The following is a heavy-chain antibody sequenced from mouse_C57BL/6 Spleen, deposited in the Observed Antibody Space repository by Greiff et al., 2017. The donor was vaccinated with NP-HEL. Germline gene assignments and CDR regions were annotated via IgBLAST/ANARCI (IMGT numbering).Heavy chain of an antibody. Sequence: EVKLVESGGGLVKPGGSLKLSCAASGFTFSSYAMSWVRQTPEKRLEWVATISDGGSYTNYPDNVKGRFPISRDNAKNNLYLQMRHLKSADTAMYYCARGDYDYDWFAYWGQGTLVTVSA. V-gene: IGHV5-4*03. J-gene: IGHJ3*01. CDR3: ARGDYDYDWFAY. CDR1: GFTFSSYA. D-gene: IGHD2-4*01. CDR2: ISDGGSYT.